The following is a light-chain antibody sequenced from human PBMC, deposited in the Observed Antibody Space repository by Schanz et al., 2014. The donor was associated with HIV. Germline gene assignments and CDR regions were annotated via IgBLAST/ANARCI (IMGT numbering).Light chain of an antibody. Sequence: EIVLTQSPGTLSLSPGERATLSCRASQSVSNNLAWYHQKPGQAPRLLLYGASTRATGIPDRFSGSGSGTDFTLTISRLEPEDFAVYYCQQRYSWPLTFGGGTKVEIK. J-gene: IGKJ4*01. CDR2: GAS. CDR3: QQRYSWPLT. CDR1: QSVSNN. V-gene: IGKV3-11*01.